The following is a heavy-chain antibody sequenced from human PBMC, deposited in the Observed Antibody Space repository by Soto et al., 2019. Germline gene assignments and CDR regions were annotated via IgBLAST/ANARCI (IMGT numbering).Heavy chain of an antibody. V-gene: IGHV1-69*01. CDR2: IIPIFGTA. CDR3: ARDGGSHSGGIEY. CDR1: GGTFSSYS. Sequence: QVQLVQSGAEVKKPGCSVKVSCKASGGTFSSYSINWVRQAPGQGLEWMGEIIPIFGTANYAEKFQGSVMITADESTSTAYMELSSLKSEDTTLYYNARDGGSHSGGIEYWGQGPLVTVSS. D-gene: IGHD2-15*01. J-gene: IGHJ4*02.